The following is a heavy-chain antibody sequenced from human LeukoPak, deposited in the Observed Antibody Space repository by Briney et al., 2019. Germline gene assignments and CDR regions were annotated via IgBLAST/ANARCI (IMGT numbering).Heavy chain of an antibody. V-gene: IGHV1-2*02. CDR1: XXTFTGYY. D-gene: IGHD5-24*01. CDR3: ARLATTSLFDY. J-gene: IGHJ4*02. CDR2: INPNSGGT. Sequence: GASXKXXXKASXXTFTGYYMHXVRQAPGQGLEWMGWINPNSGGTNYAQKFQGRVTMTRDTSISTAYMELSRLRSDDTAVYYCARLATTSLFDYWGQGTLVTVSS.